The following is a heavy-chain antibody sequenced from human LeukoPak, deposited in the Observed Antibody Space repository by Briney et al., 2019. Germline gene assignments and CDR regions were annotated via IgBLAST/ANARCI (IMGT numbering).Heavy chain of an antibody. CDR3: ARDLRSPSDTNIAIDY. J-gene: IGHJ4*02. Sequence: PGGSLRLSCAASGFIFSSYWMHWVRQTPGKGLVWVSRINGDGSSTVSADSVKGRLTISRDNAMNTLYLQMNSLRAEDTAVYYCARDLRSPSDTNIAIDYWGQGTLVTVSS. CDR1: GFIFSSYW. V-gene: IGHV3-74*01. CDR2: INGDGSST.